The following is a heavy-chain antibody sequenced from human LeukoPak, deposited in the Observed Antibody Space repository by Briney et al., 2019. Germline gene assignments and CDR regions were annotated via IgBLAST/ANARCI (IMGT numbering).Heavy chain of an antibody. CDR2: TYYNGST. Sequence: SETLSLTCTVSGVSISSYYWSWLRQPPGKGLEWIGSTYYNGSTNYNPSLKSRVTISVDTSKNQFSLKLSSVTAADTAVYYCAGERDYYYDSSGHFDYWGQGTLVTVSS. V-gene: IGHV4-59*01. CDR1: GVSISSYY. D-gene: IGHD3-22*01. CDR3: AGERDYYYDSSGHFDY. J-gene: IGHJ4*02.